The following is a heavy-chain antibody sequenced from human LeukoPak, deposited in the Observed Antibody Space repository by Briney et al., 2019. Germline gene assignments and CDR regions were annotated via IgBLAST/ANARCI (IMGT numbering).Heavy chain of an antibody. Sequence: GGSLRLSWAASGFTFSNYDMHWVRQAPGKGLEWVAIISYDGSNKYFVDSVKGLFTISRDNSKNTLYLQMNSLRAEDTAVYYCAKGPDRSGYYSLDYWGQGTLVTVSS. D-gene: IGHD3-22*01. V-gene: IGHV3-30*18. CDR1: GFTFSNYD. J-gene: IGHJ4*02. CDR3: AKGPDRSGYYSLDY. CDR2: ISYDGSNK.